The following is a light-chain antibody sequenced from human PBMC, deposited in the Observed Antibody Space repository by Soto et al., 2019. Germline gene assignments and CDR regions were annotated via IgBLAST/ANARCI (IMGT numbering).Light chain of an antibody. V-gene: IGKV1-5*01. CDR1: QSISSW. CDR3: QQYNSYWT. Sequence: DIQMTQSPSTLSASVGDRVTMTFRASQSISSWLAWYQQKPGKAPKLLIYDASSLESGVPSRFSGSGSGTEFTLTISSLQPDDFATYYCQQYNSYWTFGQGTKVDIK. CDR2: DAS. J-gene: IGKJ1*01.